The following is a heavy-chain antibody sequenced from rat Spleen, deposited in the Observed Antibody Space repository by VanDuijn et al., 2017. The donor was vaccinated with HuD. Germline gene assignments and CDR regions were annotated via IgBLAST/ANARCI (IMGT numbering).Heavy chain of an antibody. Sequence: EVQLVESGGGLVQPGRSLKLSCAASGFTYSNYVMAWVRQAPTKGLEWVASISIGGGNTYYRDSVKGRFTISRDNAKNTLDLQMDRLRSEDTATYYCARHTSSGYYCDYWGQGVMVTVSS. J-gene: IGHJ2*01. V-gene: IGHV5S13*01. CDR1: GFTYSNYV. CDR2: ISIGGGNT. CDR3: ARHTSSGYYCDY. D-gene: IGHD1-2*01.